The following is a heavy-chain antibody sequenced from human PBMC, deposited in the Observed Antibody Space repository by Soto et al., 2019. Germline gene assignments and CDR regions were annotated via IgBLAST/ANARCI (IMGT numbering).Heavy chain of an antibody. CDR3: ARAMVLGNNYYGVDV. CDR1: GYSFTNYW. Sequence: EVQLVQSGAEVKKPGESLKISCKGSGYSFTNYWIGWVRQMPGKGLEWMGIIYPGDSDTRYSPSFQGQVTISADKSISTAYLQWSILKASDTAMYYCARAMVLGNNYYGVDVWGQGTTVTVSS. D-gene: IGHD3-10*01. V-gene: IGHV5-51*03. J-gene: IGHJ6*02. CDR2: IYPGDSDT.